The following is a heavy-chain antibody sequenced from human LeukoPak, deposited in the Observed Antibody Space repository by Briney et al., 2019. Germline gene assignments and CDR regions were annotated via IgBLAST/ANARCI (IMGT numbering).Heavy chain of an antibody. CDR3: ATLGGYCSGGSCYSEFLDAFDI. Sequence: ASVKVSCKASGYTFTSYGISWVRQAPGQGLEWMGWISAYNGNTNYAQKLQGRVTMTTDTSTSTAYMELSSLRSEDTAVYYCATLGGYCSGGSCYSEFLDAFDIWGQGTMVTVSS. J-gene: IGHJ3*02. V-gene: IGHV1-18*01. CDR1: GYTFTSYG. CDR2: ISAYNGNT. D-gene: IGHD2-15*01.